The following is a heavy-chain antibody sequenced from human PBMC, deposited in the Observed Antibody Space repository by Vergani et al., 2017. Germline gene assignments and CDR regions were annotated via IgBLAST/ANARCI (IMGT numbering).Heavy chain of an antibody. CDR3: ARDRIVVVPPYYYYGMDV. Sequence: VQLVQSGAEVKKPGSSVKVSCKASGFTFSSYSMNWVRQAPGKGLEWVSSISSSSSYIYYADSVKGRFTISRDNAKNSLYLQMNSLRAEDTAVYYCARDRIVVVPPYYYYGMDVWGQGTTVTVSS. J-gene: IGHJ6*02. V-gene: IGHV3-21*01. D-gene: IGHD2-2*01. CDR1: GFTFSSYS. CDR2: ISSSSSYI.